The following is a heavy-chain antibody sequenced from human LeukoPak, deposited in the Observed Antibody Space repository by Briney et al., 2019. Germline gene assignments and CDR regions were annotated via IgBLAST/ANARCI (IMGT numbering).Heavy chain of an antibody. CDR2: ISYSAYT. V-gene: IGHV4-59*01. CDR1: GGSIRSYY. Sequence: SETLSLTCTVSGGSIRSYYWSWIRQAPGKGLEWIGFISYSAYTSYSPSLKSRVAISVDTSKSQFSLRLSSMTAADTAIYYCARGRNDNGGMFFNSWAQGTLVTVSS. D-gene: IGHD4-23*01. CDR3: ARGRNDNGGMFFNS. J-gene: IGHJ4*02.